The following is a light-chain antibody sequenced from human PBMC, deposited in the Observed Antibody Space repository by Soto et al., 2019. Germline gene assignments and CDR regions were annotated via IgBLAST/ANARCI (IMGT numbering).Light chain of an antibody. Sequence: DIVVTPSPGTLSLSPGERNTLSCRASKSVSSSYFAWYHQKGGQAHRPLIYRASSRATVIPDRFSGSGSGTEFTLTISRLEPEACAVYYCQQYGSAHFFGQGTRLEI. CDR3: QQYGSAHF. CDR1: KSVSSSY. CDR2: RAS. V-gene: IGKV3-20*01. J-gene: IGKJ5*01.